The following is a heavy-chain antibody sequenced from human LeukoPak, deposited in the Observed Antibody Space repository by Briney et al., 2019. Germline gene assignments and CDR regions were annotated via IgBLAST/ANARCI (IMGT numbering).Heavy chain of an antibody. J-gene: IGHJ4*02. CDR3: ARDPDLRGHSGMDY. D-gene: IGHD5-12*01. CDR2: IDTSESDT. Sequence: KPGGSLRLSCAASGFTFSYAWMSWVRQAPRKGLEWVSSIDTSESDTYYADSVRGRFTISRDNAENSLFLQMNSLSAEDTAVYFCARDPDLRGHSGMDYWGQGTLVTVSS. V-gene: IGHV3-69-1*02. CDR1: GFTFSYAW.